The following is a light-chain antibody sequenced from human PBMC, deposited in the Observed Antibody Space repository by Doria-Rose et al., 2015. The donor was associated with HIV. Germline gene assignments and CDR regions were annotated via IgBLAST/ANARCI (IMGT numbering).Light chain of an antibody. CDR2: DGS. CDR3: HQYGTSWT. V-gene: IGKV3-20*01. J-gene: IGKJ1*01. CDR1: QSFSSTY. Sequence: TQSPGTLSLSPGERATLSCRASQSFSSTYLAWYQRKPGQAPSLLIYDGSTRAAGIPDRFSASGSGTDFTLTINRLEPEDLALYYCHQYGTSWTFGQGTEVEI.